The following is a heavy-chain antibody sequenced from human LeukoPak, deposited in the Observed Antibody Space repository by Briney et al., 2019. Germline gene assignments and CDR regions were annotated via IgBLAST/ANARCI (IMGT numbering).Heavy chain of an antibody. J-gene: IGHJ3*02. CDR1: GGSFSGYY. Sequence: SETLSLTCAVYGGSFSGYYWSWIRQPPGKGLEWIGEINHSGSTNYNPSLKSRVTISVDTSKNQFSLKLSSVTAADTAVYYCARGYDIVVVPAAIPYDAFGIWGQGTMVTVAS. CDR2: INHSGST. CDR3: ARGYDIVVVPAAIPYDAFGI. V-gene: IGHV4-34*01. D-gene: IGHD2-2*01.